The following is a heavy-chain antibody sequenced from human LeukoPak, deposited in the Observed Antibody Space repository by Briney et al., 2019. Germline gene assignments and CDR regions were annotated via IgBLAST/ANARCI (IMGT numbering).Heavy chain of an antibody. V-gene: IGHV4-38-2*01. CDR3: ARLVGARSQADH. Sequence: SETLSLTCAVSAYSISNGYYWGWIRQPPGKGLEWIGSVFHSGSTFYSPSLKSRVTMPVDTSKNQFSLNLSSVTAADTALYYCARLVGARSQADHWGQGTLVTVSS. D-gene: IGHD1-26*01. J-gene: IGHJ4*02. CDR1: AYSISNGYY. CDR2: VFHSGST.